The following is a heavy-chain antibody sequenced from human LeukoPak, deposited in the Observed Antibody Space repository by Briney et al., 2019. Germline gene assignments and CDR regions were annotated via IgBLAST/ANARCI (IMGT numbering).Heavy chain of an antibody. CDR1: GYTFTSHG. CDR2: ISAYNGIT. J-gene: IGHJ4*02. D-gene: IGHD3-3*01. CDR3: ARDFQGLYDFWSGYYY. Sequence: VASVKVSCKASGYTFTSHGISWVRQAPGQWLEWVGWISAYNGITDYAQQVQGRVTMTTDTSTRTAYMELRSLRSDDTAVYYCARDFQGLYDFWSGYYYWGQGTWSPSPQ. V-gene: IGHV1-18*01.